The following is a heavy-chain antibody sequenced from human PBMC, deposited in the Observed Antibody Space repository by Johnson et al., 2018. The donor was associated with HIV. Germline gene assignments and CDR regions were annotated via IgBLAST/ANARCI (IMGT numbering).Heavy chain of an antibody. CDR3: AREVDSRGPPGLW. CDR1: GFTFSTYG. D-gene: IGHD3-22*01. Sequence: QVQLLESGGGVVQPGRSLRLSCAASGFTFSTYGMHCVRQAPGKGLEWVAVISYDGSNKYYADSVKGRFTISRDNSKNTLYLQMNSLRPEDTAVYYCAREVDSRGPPGLWWGQGTMVTVSS. J-gene: IGHJ3*01. CDR2: ISYDGSNK. V-gene: IGHV3-30*19.